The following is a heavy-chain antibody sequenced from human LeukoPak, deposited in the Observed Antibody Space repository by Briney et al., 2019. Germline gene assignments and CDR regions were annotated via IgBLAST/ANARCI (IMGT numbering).Heavy chain of an antibody. Sequence: GGSLRLSCAASGFTFSSYGMHWVRQAPGKGLEWVAVIWYDGSNKYYADSVKGRFTISRDNSKNTLYLQMNSLRAEDTAVYCCARVPTVSGGYYFDYWGQGTLVTVSS. CDR1: GFTFSSYG. CDR3: ARVPTVSGGYYFDY. J-gene: IGHJ4*02. V-gene: IGHV3-33*01. D-gene: IGHD2-15*01. CDR2: IWYDGSNK.